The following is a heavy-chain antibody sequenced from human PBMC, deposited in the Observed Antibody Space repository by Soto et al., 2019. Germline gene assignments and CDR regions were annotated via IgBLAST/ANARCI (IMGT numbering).Heavy chain of an antibody. Sequence: KPSETLSLTCAVYGGSFSGYYWSWLRQSPGRGLEWIGYISYSGSTYYNPSLKSRVTISADTSKNQFSLRMNSMIAADTAVYYCARADPDASVGYWGQGTLVTVSS. J-gene: IGHJ4*02. CDR3: ARADPDASVGY. D-gene: IGHD2-15*01. CDR2: ISYSGST. V-gene: IGHV4-59*01. CDR1: GGSFSGYY.